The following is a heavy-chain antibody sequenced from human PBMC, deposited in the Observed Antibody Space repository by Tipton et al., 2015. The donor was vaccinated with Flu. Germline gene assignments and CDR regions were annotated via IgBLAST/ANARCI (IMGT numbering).Heavy chain of an antibody. Sequence: TLSLTCAVYGGSFSGYYWSWIRQPPGKGLEWIGYIYYSGSTNYNPSLKSRVTISVDTSKNQFSLKLSSVTAADTAVYYCARDSGQADTLTIFDYWGQGTLVTVSS. CDR2: IYYSGST. CDR3: ARDSGQADTLTIFDY. D-gene: IGHD4/OR15-4a*01. J-gene: IGHJ4*02. V-gene: IGHV4-59*12. CDR1: GGSFSGYY.